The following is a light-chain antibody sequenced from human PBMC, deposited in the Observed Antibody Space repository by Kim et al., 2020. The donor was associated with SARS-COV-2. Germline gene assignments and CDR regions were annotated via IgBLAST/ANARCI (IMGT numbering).Light chain of an antibody. V-gene: IGLV4-69*01. Sequence: SVKLTCTLSSGHSTYAVAWHQQQPEKGARYLMKLNSDGSHCRGDGLPYRFSGSSSGAERYLTISSLQSEDEADYYCQTWGTGIWVFGGGTQLTVL. J-gene: IGLJ3*02. CDR2: LNSDGSH. CDR3: QTWGTGIWV. CDR1: SGHSTYA.